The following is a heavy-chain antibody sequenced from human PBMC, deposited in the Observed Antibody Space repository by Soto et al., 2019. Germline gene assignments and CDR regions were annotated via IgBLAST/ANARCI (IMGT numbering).Heavy chain of an antibody. Sequence: AAWGTFVDAGGRRVLQATRKGLEWVGRIKSKTDGWTTDYGEPVKGRFTISRDDSKNTLYLQMNSLRAEDTALYYCTREHKSVQYGLGVRGEATTGT. D-gene: IGHD2-21*01. CDR2: IKSKTDGWTT. V-gene: IGHV3-15*01. CDR1: WGTFVDAG. CDR3: TREHKSVQYGLGV. J-gene: IGHJ6*02.